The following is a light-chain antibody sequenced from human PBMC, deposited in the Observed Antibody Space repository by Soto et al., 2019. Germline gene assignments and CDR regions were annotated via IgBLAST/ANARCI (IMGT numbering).Light chain of an antibody. V-gene: IGLV2-11*01. CDR1: SSDVGRYDY. CDR3: CSFAGSYSYV. Sequence: LTQPRSLSSSPGQSVTISCTGTSSDVGRYDYVSWYQQHPGKAPKLIVYDVTERPSGVPDRFSGSKSGNTASLTISGLQAEDEADYSCCSFAGSYSYVFGTGTKVTVL. CDR2: DVT. J-gene: IGLJ1*01.